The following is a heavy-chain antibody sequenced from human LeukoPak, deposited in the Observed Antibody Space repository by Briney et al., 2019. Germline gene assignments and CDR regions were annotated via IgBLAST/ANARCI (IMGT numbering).Heavy chain of an antibody. CDR1: GFTFSDYY. D-gene: IGHD3-22*01. V-gene: IGHV3-11*04. J-gene: IGHJ4*02. CDR2: ISSSGSTI. Sequence: PVGSLRLSCAASGFTFSDYYRSWIRQAPGKGLEWFSYISSSGSTIYYADSVKGRFTISRDNAKNSLYLQMNSLRSEDTAVYYCARDAMIVVSEQDYWGQRTLVTVSS. CDR3: ARDAMIVVSEQDY.